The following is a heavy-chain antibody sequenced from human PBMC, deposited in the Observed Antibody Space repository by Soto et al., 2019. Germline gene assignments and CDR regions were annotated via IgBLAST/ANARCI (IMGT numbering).Heavy chain of an antibody. Sequence: QVQLVQSGPEMKKPGASVKVSCKGFGYSFMKYGINWVRQAPGQGLEWVGWISPYSGYTHSAQKFHGRLTLTTDTAASTAYMALRILRSADTALYYCAREASVLIPAAQPSRFDSWGQGTLVTVSS. V-gene: IGHV1-18*01. J-gene: IGHJ4*02. CDR3: AREASVLIPAAQPSRFDS. CDR2: ISPYSGYT. D-gene: IGHD2-2*01. CDR1: GYSFMKYG.